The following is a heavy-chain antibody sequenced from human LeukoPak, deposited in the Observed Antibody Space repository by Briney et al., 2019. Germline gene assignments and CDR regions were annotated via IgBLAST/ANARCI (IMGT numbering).Heavy chain of an antibody. D-gene: IGHD3-10*01. CDR1: GFTFSDYY. J-gene: IGHJ5*02. V-gene: IGHV3-11*06. CDR3: ARLLYGSGQGWFDP. CDR2: ISSSSSYT. Sequence: GGSLRLSCAASGFTFSDYYMSWIRQAPGKGLEWVSYISSSSSYTNYADSVKGRFTISRDNAKNSLYLQMNSLRAEDAAVYYCARLLYGSGQGWFDPWGQGTLVTVSS.